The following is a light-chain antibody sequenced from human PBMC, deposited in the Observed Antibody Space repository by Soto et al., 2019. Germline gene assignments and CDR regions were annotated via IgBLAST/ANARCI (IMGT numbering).Light chain of an antibody. V-gene: IGKV3-11*01. CDR1: QSVSNY. CDR3: QHHNNWFSWT. CDR2: DTS. Sequence: EIVLTQSPATLSLSPGERATLSCRASQSVSNYLAWYQQRPGQAPRLLIYDTSSRATGIPARFSGSGSGTDFTLTISSLEPEDFAVYYCQHHNNWFSWTFGQGTKVEIK. J-gene: IGKJ1*01.